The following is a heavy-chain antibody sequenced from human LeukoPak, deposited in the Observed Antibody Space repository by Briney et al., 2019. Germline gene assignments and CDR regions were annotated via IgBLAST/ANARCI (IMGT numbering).Heavy chain of an antibody. J-gene: IGHJ5*02. CDR3: ARRLTQYDCFDP. D-gene: IGHD2-2*01. CDR2: TYYRSTWYN. V-gene: IGHV6-1*01. Sequence: SQTLSLTCAISGDSVSSNSVTWNWIRQSPSRGLEWLGRTYYRSTWYNDYAVSVRGRITVNLDTSKNQFSLHLNSVTPEDTAVYYCARRLTQYDCFDPWGQGILVTVFS. CDR1: GDSVSSNSVT.